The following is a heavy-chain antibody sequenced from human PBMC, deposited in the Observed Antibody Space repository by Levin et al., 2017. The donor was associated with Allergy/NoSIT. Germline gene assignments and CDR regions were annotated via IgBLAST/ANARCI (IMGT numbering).Heavy chain of an antibody. CDR1: GFTFSSYW. Sequence: LSLTCAASGFTFSSYWMSWVRQAPGKGLEWVANIKQDGSEKYYVDSVKGRFTISRDNAKNSLYLQMNSLRAEDTAVYYCARDILTGYYYYYGMDVWGQGTTVTVSS. CDR2: IKQDGSEK. V-gene: IGHV3-7*01. CDR3: ARDILTGYYYYYGMDV. J-gene: IGHJ6*02. D-gene: IGHD3-9*01.